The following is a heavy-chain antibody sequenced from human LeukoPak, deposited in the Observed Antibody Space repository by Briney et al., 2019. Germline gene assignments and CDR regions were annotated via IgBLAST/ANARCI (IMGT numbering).Heavy chain of an antibody. J-gene: IGHJ4*02. Sequence: GASVKVSCKPSGHTFTNYYIHWVRQAPGQGPEWVGWINPASAGAAFAPKFQGRVSMTWDSSITTAYMDLTSLRSDDTAIYYCARQLGNYYRAFDYWGQGTLVTVSS. CDR3: ARQLGNYYRAFDY. V-gene: IGHV1-2*02. CDR1: GHTFTNYY. CDR2: INPASAGA. D-gene: IGHD1-26*01.